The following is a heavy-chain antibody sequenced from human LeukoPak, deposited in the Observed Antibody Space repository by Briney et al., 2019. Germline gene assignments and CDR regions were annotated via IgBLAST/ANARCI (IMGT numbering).Heavy chain of an antibody. CDR3: ARRVYYDFWSGYYTLGGMDV. CDR2: INAGNGNT. D-gene: IGHD3-3*01. V-gene: IGHV1-3*01. Sequence: ASVKVSCKVSGYTFTIYAMHWVRQAPGQRLEWMGWINAGNGNTKYSQKFQGRVTITRDTSASTAYMELSSLRSEDTAVYYCARRVYYDFWSGYYTLGGMDVWGQGTTVTVSS. J-gene: IGHJ6*02. CDR1: GYTFTIYA.